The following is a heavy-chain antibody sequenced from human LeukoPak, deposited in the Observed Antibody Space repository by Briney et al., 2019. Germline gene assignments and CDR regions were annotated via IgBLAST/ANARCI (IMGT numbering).Heavy chain of an antibody. D-gene: IGHD3-10*01. J-gene: IGHJ4*02. Sequence: SETLSLTCTVSGGSISSYYWCWIRQPPGKGLEWIGYIYYSGSTNYNPSLKSRVTISVDTSKNQFSLKLSSVTAADTAVYYCALNYYGSGGTFDYWGQGTLVTVSS. CDR3: ALNYYGSGGTFDY. CDR1: GGSISSYY. CDR2: IYYSGST. V-gene: IGHV4-59*01.